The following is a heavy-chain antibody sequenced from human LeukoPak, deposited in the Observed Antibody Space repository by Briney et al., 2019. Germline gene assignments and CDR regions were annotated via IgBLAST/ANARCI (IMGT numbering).Heavy chain of an antibody. V-gene: IGHV4-59*01. CDR1: GGSLTGYY. Sequence: PSETLSLTCTVSGGSLTGYYWSWIRQPPGKGLEWIGYIYYSGSTNYNPSLKSRVTISVDTSKNQFSLKLSSVTAADTAVYYCARGLQGYYFYYMDVWGKGTTVTVSS. CDR3: ARGLQGYYFYYMDV. J-gene: IGHJ6*03. CDR2: IYYSGST.